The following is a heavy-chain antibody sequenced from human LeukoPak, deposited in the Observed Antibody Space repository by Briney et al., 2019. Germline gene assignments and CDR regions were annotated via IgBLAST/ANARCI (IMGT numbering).Heavy chain of an antibody. CDR1: SGSINSYY. CDR3: GRQGYTASYYFLDF. D-gene: IGHD1-26*01. J-gene: IGHJ4*02. CDR2: IYTTGAT. Sequence: SETLSLTCTVSSGSINSYYWGWVRQPPGKGLEWIGRIYTTGATQYNPSLKSRVTTSIDTSTNQFSLNLRSMTAADTAVYYCGRQGYTASYYFLDFWSQGTLVAVS. V-gene: IGHV4-4*07.